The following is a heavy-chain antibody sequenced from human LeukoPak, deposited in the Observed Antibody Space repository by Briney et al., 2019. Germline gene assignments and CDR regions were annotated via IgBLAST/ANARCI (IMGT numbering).Heavy chain of an antibody. CDR2: ILYDGSNK. D-gene: IGHD3-22*01. J-gene: IGHJ4*02. CDR1: GFTFSSCG. Sequence: GGSLRLSCVASGFTFSSCGMHWVRQAPGKGLEWVAVILYDGSNKYYADSVKGRFTISRDNSKNTLYLQMNSLRAEDTAVYYCAKDVSGSRYYFDYWGQGTLVTVSS. CDR3: AKDVSGSRYYFDY. V-gene: IGHV3-30*18.